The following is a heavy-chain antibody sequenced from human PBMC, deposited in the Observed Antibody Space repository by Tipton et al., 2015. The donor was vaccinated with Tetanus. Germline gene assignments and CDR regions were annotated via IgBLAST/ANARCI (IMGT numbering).Heavy chain of an antibody. V-gene: IGHV4-61*01. CDR2: IYYSGST. J-gene: IGHJ4*02. CDR1: GDSVSSSIYH. Sequence: TLSLTCIVSGDSVSSSIYHWSWIRQPPGKGLEWIGHIYYSGSTNYNPSLKSRVTISVDTSKNQFSLKVSSVTAADTAVHYCARDPYSSSREGYWGQGTLVPVSA. CDR3: ARDPYSSSREGY. D-gene: IGHD6-13*01.